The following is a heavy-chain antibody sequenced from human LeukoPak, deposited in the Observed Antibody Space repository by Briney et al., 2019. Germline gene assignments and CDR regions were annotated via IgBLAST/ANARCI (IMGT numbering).Heavy chain of an antibody. J-gene: IGHJ4*02. V-gene: IGHV3-53*01. CDR3: ARNFALDY. Sequence: GGSLRLSCAASGFTVSSNYMTWVRQAPGKGLEWVSVIYSGGSTYYADSVKGRFTISRDNSKNTLFLQMNSLRAEDTAVYYFARNFALDYWGQGTLVTVSS. CDR2: IYSGGST. CDR1: GFTVSSNY.